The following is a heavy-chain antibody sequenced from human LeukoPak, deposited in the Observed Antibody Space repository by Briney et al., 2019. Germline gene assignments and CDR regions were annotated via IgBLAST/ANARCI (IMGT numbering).Heavy chain of an antibody. J-gene: IGHJ4*02. D-gene: IGHD6-19*01. CDR1: GFTFSSYW. CDR2: IKEDGSDK. CDR3: ARVRSGCYFDY. V-gene: IGHV3-7*05. Sequence: PGGSLRLSCAASGFTFSSYWMSWVRQAPGKGLEWVANIKEDGSDKYYVDSVKGRFTISRDNAKNSLYLQMNSLRAEDTAVYYCARVRSGCYFDYWGQGTLVTVSS.